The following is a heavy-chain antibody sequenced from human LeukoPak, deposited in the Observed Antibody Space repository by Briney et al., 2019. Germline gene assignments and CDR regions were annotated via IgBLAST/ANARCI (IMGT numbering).Heavy chain of an antibody. J-gene: IGHJ4*02. D-gene: IGHD3-22*01. CDR2: IRYDGSEK. CDR3: AKDLTYDTTGFDY. Sequence: PGGSLRLSCAASGFTFSSYGMHWVRQAPGKGLDWVAFIRYDGSEKDYGDSVKGRFTIPRDNSKNTVYLEMNSLRAEDTAVYYCAKDLTYDTTGFDYWGQGTLVTVSS. V-gene: IGHV3-30*02. CDR1: GFTFSSYG.